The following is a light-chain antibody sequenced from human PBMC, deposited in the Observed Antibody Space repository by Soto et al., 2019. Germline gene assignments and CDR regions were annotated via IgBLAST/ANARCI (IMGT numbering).Light chain of an antibody. Sequence: DIVMTPSQDSLVVSLGAWATINCKFRQMVLLAPDRTNYLAGYQQNPGQPPKLLISWASSRESRGPDRFCSGGSWTDFTLPITSMRAEDVAVYYCQHYYSDPPWAFGPATMA. V-gene: IGKV4-1*01. CDR3: QHYYSDPPWA. CDR1: QMVLLAPDRTNY. CDR2: WAS. J-gene: IGKJ1*01.